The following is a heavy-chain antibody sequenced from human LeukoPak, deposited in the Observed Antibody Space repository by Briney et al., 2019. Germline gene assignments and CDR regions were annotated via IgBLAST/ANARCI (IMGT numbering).Heavy chain of an antibody. CDR3: ARDRPGYSSEFDP. Sequence: GAPVKVSCKASGYTFTGYFMHWVRQAPGQGLEWMGWINPNSGDTNYAQNFQGRVTLTRDTSITTAYMELSGLISDDTAVYYCARDRPGYSSEFDPWGQGTLVTVSS. CDR1: GYTFTGYF. D-gene: IGHD6-19*01. J-gene: IGHJ5*02. CDR2: INPNSGDT. V-gene: IGHV1-2*02.